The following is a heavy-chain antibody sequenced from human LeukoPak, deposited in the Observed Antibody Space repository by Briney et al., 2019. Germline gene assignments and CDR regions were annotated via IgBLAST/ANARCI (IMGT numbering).Heavy chain of an antibody. J-gene: IGHJ4*02. CDR2: IYHSGST. D-gene: IGHD2-2*01. Sequence: SETLSLTCAVSGYSISSGYYWGWIRQPPGKGLEWIGSIYHSGSTYYNPSLKSRVTISVDTSKNQFSLKLSSVTAADTAVYYCARGQGYDMKEFDYWGQGTLVTVSS. CDR1: GYSISSGYY. V-gene: IGHV4-38-2*01. CDR3: ARGQGYDMKEFDY.